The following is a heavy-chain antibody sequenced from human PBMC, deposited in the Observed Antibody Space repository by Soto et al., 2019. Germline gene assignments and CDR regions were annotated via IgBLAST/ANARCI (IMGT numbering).Heavy chain of an antibody. CDR1: GISITGYY. CDR2: FYYGGST. J-gene: IGHJ4*02. Sequence: QVQLQESGPGLVKPWETLSLTCSVSGISITGYYWSWIRQSPGKGLEWIGYFYYGGSTNYNPSLKSRVTISVDTSKNQFSMMLNSVTAADTAVYYCAREPPLPYSNWGQGTLVTVSS. V-gene: IGHV4-59*01. CDR3: AREPPLPYSN. D-gene: IGHD4-4*01.